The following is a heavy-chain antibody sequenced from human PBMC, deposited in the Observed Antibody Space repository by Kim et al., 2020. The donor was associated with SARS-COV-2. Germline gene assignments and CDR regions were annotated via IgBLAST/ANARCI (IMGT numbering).Heavy chain of an antibody. D-gene: IGHD2-15*01. Sequence: GGSLRLSCAASGFSFSDYYMSWIRQAPGKGLEWVSCMTGSSSTIYYADSVKGRFTISRDNAKNSLYLQMDSLRAEDTAVYYCARGFRAGRGPWGQGTLVTVSS. CDR1: GFSFSDYY. CDR2: MTGSSSTI. CDR3: ARGFRAGRGP. V-gene: IGHV3-11*01. J-gene: IGHJ4*02.